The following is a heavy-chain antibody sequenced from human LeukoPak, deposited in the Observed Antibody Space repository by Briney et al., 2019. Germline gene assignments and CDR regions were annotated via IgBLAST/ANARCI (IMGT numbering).Heavy chain of an antibody. Sequence: GASVKVSCKASGYTFTSYGVSWVRQAPGQGLEWMGWISAYNGNTNYAQKFHDRIILTTDTSTSTAYMELGSLRSDDTALYYCARDRGSLAVADSRTSDFWGQGTLVTVSS. CDR3: ARDRGSLAVADSRTSDF. D-gene: IGHD6-19*01. CDR2: ISAYNGNT. J-gene: IGHJ4*02. CDR1: GYTFTSYG. V-gene: IGHV1-18*01.